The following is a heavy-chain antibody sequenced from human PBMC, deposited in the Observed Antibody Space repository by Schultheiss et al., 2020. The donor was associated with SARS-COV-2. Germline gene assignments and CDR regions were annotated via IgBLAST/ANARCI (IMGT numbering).Heavy chain of an antibody. J-gene: IGHJ5*02. V-gene: IGHV4-38-2*01. Sequence: SETLSLTCAVSGYSISSGYYWGWIRQPPGKGLEWIGEINHRGSTNYNPSLKSRVTISVDTSKNQFSLKLSSVTAADTAVYYCARGGTLDIVVVPAAINRENWFDPWGQGTLVTVSS. D-gene: IGHD2-2*01. CDR2: INHRGST. CDR1: GYSISSGYY. CDR3: ARGGTLDIVVVPAAINRENWFDP.